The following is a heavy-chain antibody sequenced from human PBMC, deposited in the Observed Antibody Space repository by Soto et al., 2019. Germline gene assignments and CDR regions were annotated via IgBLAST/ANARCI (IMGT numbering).Heavy chain of an antibody. CDR1: GFSLTTDGMG. J-gene: IGHJ6*02. CDR2: AYWNGDR. Sequence: QITLKESGPALVSPTQTLTLTCTFSGFSLTTDGMGVAWIRQPPGKALECLAVAYWNGDRRYSPSLKNRLTIKKNTYNTPVFLTMSHMDPVDTATYLCARIKGISYDCQADGMDVWGPGITDTVSS. V-gene: IGHV2-5*01. D-gene: IGHD2-21*02. CDR3: ARIKGISYDCQADGMDV.